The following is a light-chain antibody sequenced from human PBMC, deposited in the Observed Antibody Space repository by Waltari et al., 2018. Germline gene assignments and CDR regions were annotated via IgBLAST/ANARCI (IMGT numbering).Light chain of an antibody. CDR3: CSYVGLGTYV. Sequence: QSGLAQPASASGSPGQSIPFTCTGPSRDVGNYNLFSWYQQRPGKAPRLLIYEVTKRAPGTSDRFSASKSGNTASLSISGLQAQEDEADYYCCSYVGLGTYVFGTGTKVTV. V-gene: IGLV2-23*02. J-gene: IGLJ1*01. CDR1: SRDVGNYNL. CDR2: EVT.